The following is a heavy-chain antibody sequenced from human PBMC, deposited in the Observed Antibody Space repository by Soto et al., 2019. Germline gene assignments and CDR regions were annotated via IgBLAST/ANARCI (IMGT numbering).Heavy chain of an antibody. CDR2: ISGSGGST. J-gene: IGHJ4*02. CDR3: AKGTGYSSGWYREVDY. V-gene: IGHV3-23*01. D-gene: IGHD6-19*01. Sequence: EVQLLESGGGLVQPGGSLRLSCAASGFTFSSYAMSWVRQAPGKGLEWVSAISGSGGSTYYADSVKGRFTISRDNSKNTLYLQMNSLRAEDTAVYYCAKGTGYSSGWYREVDYWGQGTLVTVSS. CDR1: GFTFSSYA.